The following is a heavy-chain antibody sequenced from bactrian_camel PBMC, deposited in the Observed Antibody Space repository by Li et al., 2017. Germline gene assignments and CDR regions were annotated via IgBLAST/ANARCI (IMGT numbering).Heavy chain of an antibody. CDR3: VKGYPMTDEAN. CDR1: GFPFSTYGYD. D-gene: IGHD3*01. V-gene: IGHV3S40*01. CDR2: ISSHGSGP. Sequence: VQLVESGGGLVQPGGSLRIACAASGFPFSTYGYDMHWVRQAPGKDLEWVSTISSHGSGPRYVDSVKGRFTISRDNAGNTLYLQMNNLKTEDTAVYYCVKGYPMTDEANRGQGTQVTVS. J-gene: IGHJ4*01.